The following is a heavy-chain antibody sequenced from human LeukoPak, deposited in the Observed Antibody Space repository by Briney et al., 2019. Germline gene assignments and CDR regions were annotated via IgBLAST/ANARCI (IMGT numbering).Heavy chain of an antibody. CDR2: ISAYNGNT. V-gene: IGHV1-18*01. D-gene: IGHD3-10*01. CDR3: AREGSGYEYGMDV. J-gene: IGHJ6*02. Sequence: ASVKVSCKASGYTFTSYGISWVRQAPGQGLEWMGWISAYNGNTNYAQKLQGRVTMTTDTSTSTAYMELRSLRAEDTAVYYCAREGSGYEYGMDVWGQGTTVTVSS. CDR1: GYTFTSYG.